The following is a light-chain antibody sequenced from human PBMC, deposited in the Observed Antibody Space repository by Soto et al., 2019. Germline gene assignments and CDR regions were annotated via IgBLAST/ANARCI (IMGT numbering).Light chain of an antibody. CDR3: QSYDSTNQGV. J-gene: IGLJ2*01. CDR2: EDD. Sequence: NFMLTQPHSVSESPGKTVTISCTRSSGSIANNYVQWYQQRPGSAPTAVIHEDDQRPSGVPDRFSGSIDRSSNSASLTISGLKTEDDADYYCQSYDSTNQGVFGGGTQLTVL. CDR1: SGSIANNY. V-gene: IGLV6-57*03.